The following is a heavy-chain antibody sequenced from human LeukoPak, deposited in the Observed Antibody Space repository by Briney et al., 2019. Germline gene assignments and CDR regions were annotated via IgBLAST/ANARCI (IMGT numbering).Heavy chain of an antibody. CDR1: GFTFSSYD. D-gene: IGHD3-22*01. Sequence: GGSLRLSCAASGFTFSSYDMHWVRQATGKGLEWVSAIGTAGDTYYPGSVKGRFTISRENAKNSLYLQMNSLRAEDTAVYYCARAQTYYYDSSGYDDAFDIWGQGTMVTVSS. CDR2: IGTAGDT. CDR3: ARAQTYYYDSSGYDDAFDI. J-gene: IGHJ3*02. V-gene: IGHV3-13*01.